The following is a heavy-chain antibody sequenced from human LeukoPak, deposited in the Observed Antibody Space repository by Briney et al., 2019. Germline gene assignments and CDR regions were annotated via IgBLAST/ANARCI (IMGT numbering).Heavy chain of an antibody. CDR3: ARLSSAWFDP. CDR2: ISSSSSYI. J-gene: IGHJ5*02. V-gene: IGHV3-21*01. D-gene: IGHD6-19*01. CDR1: GFTVSSYS. Sequence: SGGSLRLSCAASGFTVSSYSMNWVRQAPGKGLEWVSSISSSSSYIYYADSVKGRFTISRDNAKNSLYLQMNSLRAEDTAVYYCARLSSAWFDPWGQGTLVTVSS.